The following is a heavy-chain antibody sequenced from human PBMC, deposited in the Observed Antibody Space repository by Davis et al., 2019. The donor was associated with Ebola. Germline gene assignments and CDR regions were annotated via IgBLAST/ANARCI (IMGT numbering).Heavy chain of an antibody. J-gene: IGHJ4*02. D-gene: IGHD3-22*01. CDR3: AAGKYYYDSSGYYPGDY. CDR2: ISAYNGNT. Sequence: ASVKVSCKASGYTFTSYAMHWVRQAPGQGLEWMGWISAYNGNTNYAQKLQGRVTMTTDTSTSTAYMELRSLRSDDTAVYYCAAGKYYYDSSGYYPGDYWGQGTLVTVSS. CDR1: GYTFTSYA. V-gene: IGHV1-18*01.